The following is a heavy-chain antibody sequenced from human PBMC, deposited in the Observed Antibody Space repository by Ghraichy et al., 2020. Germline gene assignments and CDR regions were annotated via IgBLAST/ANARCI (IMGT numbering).Heavy chain of an antibody. D-gene: IGHD3-3*01. Sequence: ASVKVSCKASGYTFTGYYMHWVRQAPGQGLEWMGWINPNSGGTNYAQKFQGRVTMTRDTSICTAYMELSRLRSDDTAVYYCARALPYYDFWSGYQGYFDYWGQGTLVTVSS. CDR1: GYTFTGYY. CDR3: ARALPYYDFWSGYQGYFDY. V-gene: IGHV1-2*02. J-gene: IGHJ4*02. CDR2: INPNSGGT.